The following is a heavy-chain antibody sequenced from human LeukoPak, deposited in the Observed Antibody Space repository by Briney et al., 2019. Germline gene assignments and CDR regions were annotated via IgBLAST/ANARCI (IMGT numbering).Heavy chain of an antibody. V-gene: IGHV3-23*01. CDR3: AKGSAARYSSSWLFDY. J-gene: IGHJ4*02. CDR2: ISGSGGST. CDR1: GFTFSSYG. D-gene: IGHD6-13*01. Sequence: PGGSLRLSCAASGFTFSSYGMSWVRQAPGKGLEWVSAISGSGGSTYYADSVKGRFTISRDNSKNTLYLQMNSLRAEDTAVYYCAKGSAARYSSSWLFDYWGQGTLVTVSS.